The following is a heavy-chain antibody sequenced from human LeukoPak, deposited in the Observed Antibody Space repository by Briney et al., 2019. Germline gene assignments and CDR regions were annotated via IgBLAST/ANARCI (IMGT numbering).Heavy chain of an antibody. J-gene: IGHJ4*02. V-gene: IGHV3-48*04. D-gene: IGHD6-13*01. CDR2: ISSSSSTI. CDR3: ARDVSAGYSSSWYFDY. CDR1: GFTFSSYS. Sequence: PGGSLRLSCAASGFTFSSYSMNWVRQAPGKGLEWVSYISSSSSTIYYADSVKGRFTISRDNAKNSLYLQMNSLRAEDTAVYYCARDVSAGYSSSWYFDYWGQGTLVTVSS.